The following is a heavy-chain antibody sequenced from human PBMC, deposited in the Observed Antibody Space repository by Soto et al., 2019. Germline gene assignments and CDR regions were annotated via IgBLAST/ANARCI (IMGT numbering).Heavy chain of an antibody. J-gene: IGHJ5*02. V-gene: IGHV1-69*13. CDR2: ITPIFGTA. D-gene: IGHD6-13*01. CDR1: GGTFSSYA. Sequence: SVKVSCKASGGTFSSYAISWVRQAPGQGLEWMGGITPIFGTANYAQKFQGRVTITADESTSTAYMELSSLRSEDTAVYYCARDSIAAAGTGGNWFDPWGQGTLVTVSS. CDR3: ARDSIAAAGTGGNWFDP.